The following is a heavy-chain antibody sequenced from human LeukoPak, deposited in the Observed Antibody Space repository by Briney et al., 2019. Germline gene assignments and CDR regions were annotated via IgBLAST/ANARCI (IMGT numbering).Heavy chain of an antibody. Sequence: GGSLRLSCAASGFTFDDYAMHWVRQAPGKGLEWVSGISWNSGSIGYADSVKGRFTISRGNAKNSLYLQMNSLRAEDTALYYCAKTTYSSGWYYYFDYWSQGTLVTVSS. CDR1: GFTFDDYA. D-gene: IGHD6-19*01. J-gene: IGHJ4*02. V-gene: IGHV3-9*01. CDR2: ISWNSGSI. CDR3: AKTTYSSGWYYYFDY.